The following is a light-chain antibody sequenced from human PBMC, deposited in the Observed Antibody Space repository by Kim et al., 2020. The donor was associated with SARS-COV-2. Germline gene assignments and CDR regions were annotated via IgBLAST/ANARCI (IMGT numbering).Light chain of an antibody. CDR3: QVWDSSSDHP. Sequence: VAPGKTARSTCGGNNIESRTVRWYQQKPGQAPVLVIYYDDDRPSGIPERFSGSTSGNTATLTISRVEAGDEADYYCQVWDSSSDHPFGGGTQLTVL. V-gene: IGLV3-21*04. CDR2: YDD. J-gene: IGLJ2*01. CDR1: NIESRT.